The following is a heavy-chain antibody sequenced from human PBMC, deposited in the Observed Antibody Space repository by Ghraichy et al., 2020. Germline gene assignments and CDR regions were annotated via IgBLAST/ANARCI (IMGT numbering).Heavy chain of an antibody. J-gene: IGHJ5*02. D-gene: IGHD1-1*01. Sequence: SETLSLTCTVSGASISSTSYYWGWIRQPPGKGLEWIGSIFYNGDTYYSPSLKSRVTISIASSSNQFSLKLSSVAASDTAVYYCARYYRVWNETFDPWGQGTLVTVSA. CDR2: IFYNGDT. CDR3: ARYYRVWNETFDP. CDR1: GASISSTSYY. V-gene: IGHV4-39*01.